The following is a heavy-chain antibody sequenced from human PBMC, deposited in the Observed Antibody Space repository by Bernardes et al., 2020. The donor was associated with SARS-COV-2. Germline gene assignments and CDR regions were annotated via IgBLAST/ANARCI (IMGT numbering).Heavy chain of an antibody. CDR3: ARDGPGDSSGYYFDY. D-gene: IGHD3-22*01. CDR1: GFTFSSYG. Sequence: GSLRLSCAASGFTFSSYGMHWVRQAPGKGLEWVAVIWYDGSNKYYADSVKGRFTISRDNSKNTLYLQMNSLIAEDTAVYYCARDGPGDSSGYYFDYWGQGTLVTVSS. CDR2: IWYDGSNK. J-gene: IGHJ4*02. V-gene: IGHV3-33*01.